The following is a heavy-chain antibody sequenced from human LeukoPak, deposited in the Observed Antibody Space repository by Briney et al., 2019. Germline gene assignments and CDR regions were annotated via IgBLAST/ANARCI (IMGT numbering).Heavy chain of an antibody. V-gene: IGHV3-23*01. Sequence: GGSLRLSCAASGFSFSSYGMSWVRQAPGKGLEWVSSISASGGSAYYADSVKGRFTISRDNAKNSLYLQMNSLRAEDTAVYYCARGPYASGTYGRRGWVHYMDVWGKGTTVTISS. CDR3: ARGPYASGTYGRRGWVHYMDV. J-gene: IGHJ6*03. CDR1: GFSFSSYG. CDR2: ISASGGSA. D-gene: IGHD3-10*01.